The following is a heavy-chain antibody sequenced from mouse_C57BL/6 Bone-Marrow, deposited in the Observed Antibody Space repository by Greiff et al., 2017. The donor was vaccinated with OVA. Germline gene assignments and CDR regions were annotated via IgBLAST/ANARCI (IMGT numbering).Heavy chain of an antibody. Sequence: DVMLVESGGGLVKPGGSLKLSCAASGFTFSSYTMSWVRQTPEKRLEWVATISGGGGNTYYPDSVKGRFTISRDNAKNTLYLQRSSLRSEDTALYYCARDYYYGSSPDYWGQGTTLTVSS. V-gene: IGHV5-9*01. CDR3: ARDYYYGSSPDY. CDR1: GFTFSSYT. J-gene: IGHJ2*01. CDR2: ISGGGGNT. D-gene: IGHD1-1*01.